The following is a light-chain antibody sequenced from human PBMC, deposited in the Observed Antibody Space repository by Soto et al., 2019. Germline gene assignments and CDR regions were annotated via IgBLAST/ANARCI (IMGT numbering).Light chain of an antibody. CDR2: GAS. J-gene: IGKJ2*01. CDR3: QQYGTSPYT. Sequence: EIVLTQSPGTLSLSPGERATLSCRASQSVSSNYLAWYQKSPGQPPSLLIYGASNRANGVPDRFSGSGSGTDFTPTLSRLEPEDFSVYYCQQYGTSPYTFGQGTKLEIK. V-gene: IGKV3-20*01. CDR1: QSVSSNY.